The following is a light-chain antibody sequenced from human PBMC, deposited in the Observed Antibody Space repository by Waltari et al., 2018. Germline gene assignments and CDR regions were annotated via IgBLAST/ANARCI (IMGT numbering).Light chain of an antibody. Sequence: QSVLTQPPSASGTPGQRVTISCTGHASHLGDNFVNWHQKFPGKAPKLVIYRNAPRPSGVPDRFSGSKSGTSASLAICGLQSEDEADYYCATWDDSPNGHWVFGGGTKVTVL. CDR2: RNA. CDR3: ATWDDSPNGHWV. V-gene: IGLV1-44*01. CDR1: ASHLGDNF. J-gene: IGLJ3*02.